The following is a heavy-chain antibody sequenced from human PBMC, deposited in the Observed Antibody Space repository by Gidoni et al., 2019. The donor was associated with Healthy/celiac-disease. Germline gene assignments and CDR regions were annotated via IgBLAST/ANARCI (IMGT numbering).Heavy chain of an antibody. V-gene: IGHV3-48*01. CDR3: ARAQEWEPLDY. CDR1: GFTFSSYS. J-gene: IGHJ4*02. D-gene: IGHD1-26*01. CDR2: ISSSSSTI. Sequence: EVQLVESGGGLVQPGGSLRLSCAASGFTFSSYSMNWVRQAPGKGLEWVSYISSSSSTIYYADSVKGRFTISRDNAKNSLYLQMNSLRAEDTAVYYCARAQEWEPLDYWGQGTLVTVSS.